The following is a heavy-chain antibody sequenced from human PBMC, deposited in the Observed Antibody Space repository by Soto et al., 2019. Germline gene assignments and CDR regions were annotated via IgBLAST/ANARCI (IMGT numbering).Heavy chain of an antibody. Sequence: GGALKHACRDRAVTLYSFSLQLVRQAPGKGLEWVALISYDGSNKSYADSVKGRFTISRDNSKNTLYLQMNSLRAEDTAVYYCAREVSYYDSSGYLRAFDNWGQGTTVT. CDR1: AVTLYSFS. J-gene: IGHJ3*02. V-gene: IGHV3-30-3*01. CDR2: ISYDGSNK. D-gene: IGHD3-22*01. CDR3: AREVSYYDSSGYLRAFDN.